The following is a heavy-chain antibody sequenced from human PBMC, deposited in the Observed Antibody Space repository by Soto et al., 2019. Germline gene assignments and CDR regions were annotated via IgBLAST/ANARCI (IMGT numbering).Heavy chain of an antibody. CDR3: ARSTGSGFRPGTHRFNWFDP. CDR2: IIPIFRTP. J-gene: IGHJ5*02. D-gene: IGHD5-12*01. V-gene: IGHV1-69*01. CDR1: GVTFSSFA. Sequence: QVQLVQSGAEVKQPGSSVKVSCQASGVTFSSFAISWVRQAPGQGLEWMGGIIPIFRTPNYAQNFKGRVTIPADESTSSVYMELSRLRSEDTAVYYCARSTGSGFRPGTHRFNWFDPWGQGTLVTVSS.